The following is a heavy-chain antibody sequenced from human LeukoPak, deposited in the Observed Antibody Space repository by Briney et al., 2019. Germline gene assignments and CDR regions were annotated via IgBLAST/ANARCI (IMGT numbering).Heavy chain of an antibody. CDR1: GFTFSNAW. CDR3: TTVEGYCSSTSCYDY. Sequence: GGSLRLSCAASGFTFSNAWMSWVRQAPGKGLEWVGRIKSKTDGGTTDYAAPVKGRFTTSRDDSKNTLYLQMNSLKTEDTAVYYCTTVEGYCSSTSCYDYWGQGTLVTVSS. D-gene: IGHD2-2*01. CDR2: IKSKTDGGTT. J-gene: IGHJ4*02. V-gene: IGHV3-15*01.